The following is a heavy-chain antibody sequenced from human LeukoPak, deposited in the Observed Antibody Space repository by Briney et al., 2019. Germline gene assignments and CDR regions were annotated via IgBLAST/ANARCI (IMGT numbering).Heavy chain of an antibody. D-gene: IGHD3-16*01. J-gene: IGHJ4*02. CDR3: ARGLGDYNTDRFPVSGY. V-gene: IGHV1-8*01. CDR2: MNPGSGDT. CDR1: GYTYTTYD. Sequence: ASVKVSCKASGYTYTTYDMTWVRQATGQGLEWMGWMNPGSGDTAYAQKFQGRVTMTRDTSISTAYMELNSLGSEDTAIYYCARGLGDYNTDRFPVSGYWGQGTRVTVSS.